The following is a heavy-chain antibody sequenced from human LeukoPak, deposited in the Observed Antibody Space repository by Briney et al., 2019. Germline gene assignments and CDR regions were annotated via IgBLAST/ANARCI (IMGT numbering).Heavy chain of an antibody. D-gene: IGHD6-13*01. CDR2: ISYDGSNK. CDR1: GFTFSSYG. V-gene: IGHV3-30*18. J-gene: IGHJ4*02. Sequence: GGSLRLSCAASGFTFSSYGMHWVRQAPGKGLEWVAVISYDGSNKYYADSVKGRFAISRDNSKNTLYLQMNSLRAEDTAVYYCAKDLQAGSSGEDYWGQGTLVTVSS. CDR3: AKDLQAGSSGEDY.